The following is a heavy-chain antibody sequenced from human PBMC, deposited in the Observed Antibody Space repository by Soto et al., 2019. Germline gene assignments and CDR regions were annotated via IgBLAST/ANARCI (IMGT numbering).Heavy chain of an antibody. Sequence: APVKVSCKTSGYTFSSYGIVWVREAPGQGLEWMGWISTYNVDTKYADKFQGRLTMSSDTSTTTAFMELRRLRSDDTAVYYCVRGGFAYGYLDYWGQGTLVTVSS. V-gene: IGHV1-18*01. CDR1: GYTFSSYG. CDR3: VRGGFAYGYLDY. J-gene: IGHJ4*02. CDR2: ISTYNVDT. D-gene: IGHD5-18*01.